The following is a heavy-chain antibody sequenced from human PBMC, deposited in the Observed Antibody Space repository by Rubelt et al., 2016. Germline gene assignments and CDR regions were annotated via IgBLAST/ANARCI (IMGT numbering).Heavy chain of an antibody. CDR2: SRGKTDFGAL. J-gene: IGHJ4*02. V-gene: IGHV3-15*07. D-gene: IGHD2-15*01. Sequence: GLEWVGRSRGKTDFGALEYAAPVEGRFSISRDDSENTLFLQMSSLRPEDTAVYYCAKVDGGIYAGVDYWGRGTLVTVSS. CDR3: AKVDGGIYAGVDY.